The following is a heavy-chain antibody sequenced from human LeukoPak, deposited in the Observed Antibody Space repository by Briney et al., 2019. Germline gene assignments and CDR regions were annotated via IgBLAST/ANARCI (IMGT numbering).Heavy chain of an antibody. CDR3: ARGRTIFGVVTMQNFDY. CDR2: INHSGST. J-gene: IGHJ4*02. CDR1: GGSFSGYY. V-gene: IGHV4-34*01. D-gene: IGHD3-3*01. Sequence: SETLSLTCAVYGGSFSGYYWSWIRQPPGKGLEWIGEINHSGSTNYNPSLKSRVTISVDTSENQFSLKLSSVTAADTAVYYCARGRTIFGVVTMQNFDYWGQGTLVTVSS.